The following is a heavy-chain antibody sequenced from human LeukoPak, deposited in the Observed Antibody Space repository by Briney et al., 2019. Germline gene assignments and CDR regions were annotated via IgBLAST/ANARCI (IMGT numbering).Heavy chain of an antibody. J-gene: IGHJ4*02. CDR3: ATTHGDY. CDR2: ISWDGGST. V-gene: IGHV3-43*01. CDR1: GFTFDDYT. Sequence: PGGSLRLSCAASGFTFDDYTMHWVRQAPGKGLEWVSLISWDGGSTYYADSVKGRFTISRDNSKNSLYLQMNSLRTEDTALYYCATTHGDYWGQGTLVTVSS. D-gene: IGHD1-14*01.